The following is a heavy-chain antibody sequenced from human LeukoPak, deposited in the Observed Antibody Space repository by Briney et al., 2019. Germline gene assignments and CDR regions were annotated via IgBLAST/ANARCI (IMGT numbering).Heavy chain of an antibody. V-gene: IGHV4-38-2*01. CDR3: ARFVPARGTFSRTGNWFDP. CDR2: IYHSGST. Sequence: PSETLSLTCAVSGYSISSGYYWGWIRQPPGKGLEWIGSIYHSGSTYYNPSLKSRVTISVDMSKNQFSLKLSSVTAADTAVYYCARFVPARGTFSRTGNWFDPWGQGTLVTVSS. J-gene: IGHJ5*02. D-gene: IGHD2-2*01. CDR1: GYSISSGYY.